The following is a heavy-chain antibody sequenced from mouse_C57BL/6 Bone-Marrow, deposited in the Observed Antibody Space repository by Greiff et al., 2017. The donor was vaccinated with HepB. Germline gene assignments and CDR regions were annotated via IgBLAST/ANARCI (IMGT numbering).Heavy chain of an antibody. CDR1: GYTFTDYN. V-gene: IGHV1-22*01. CDR2: INPNNGGT. CDR3: ARTGYYGSSWFAY. J-gene: IGHJ3*01. D-gene: IGHD1-1*01. Sequence: EVQLQQSGPELVKPGASVKMSCKASGYTFTDYNMHWVKQSHGKSREWIGYINPNNGGTSYNQKFKGKATLTVNKSSSTASLERRSLTSEDSAVYYCARTGYYGSSWFAYWGQGTLVTVSA.